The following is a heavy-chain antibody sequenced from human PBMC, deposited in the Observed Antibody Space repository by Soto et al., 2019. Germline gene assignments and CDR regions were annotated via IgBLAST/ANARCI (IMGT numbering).Heavy chain of an antibody. V-gene: IGHV4-59*01. J-gene: IGHJ6*02. CDR3: ARDLWGYCGTDCYPLDV. CDR2: MYKTGST. Sequence: PSETLSLTCIVSDGSISGYFWSWIRQPPGKGLEWIGYMYKTGSTVYNPSFKSRVTISVDTSKNQFSLKLNSVTAADTAVYYCARDLWGYCGTDCYPLDVWGQGTTVTVSS. D-gene: IGHD2-21*02. CDR1: DGSISGYF.